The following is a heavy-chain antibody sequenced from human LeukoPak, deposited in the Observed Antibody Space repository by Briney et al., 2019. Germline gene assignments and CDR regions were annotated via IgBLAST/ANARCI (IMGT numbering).Heavy chain of an antibody. CDR2: IYYSGST. V-gene: IGHV4-4*02. D-gene: IGHD3-9*01. CDR3: ARVRPPDYDILTGYYGVGYYFDY. Sequence: PSETLSLTCGVSGGSISSSYWWSWVRQPPGKGLEWIGSIYYSGSTNYNPSLKSRVTISVDTSKNQFSLKVNSVTAADTAVYYCARVRPPDYDILTGYYGVGYYFDYWGQGTLVTVSS. J-gene: IGHJ4*02. CDR1: GGSISSSYW.